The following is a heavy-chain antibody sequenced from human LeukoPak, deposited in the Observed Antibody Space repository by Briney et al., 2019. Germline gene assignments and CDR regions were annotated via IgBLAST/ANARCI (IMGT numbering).Heavy chain of an antibody. CDR2: IYPGDSET. Sequence: GGSLKISCKGSGYIFTSYWIGWVRQMPGKGPECMGIIYPGDSETRYSPSFQGQVTISADKSISTAYLQWSSLKASDTAMYYCARGRSGHSYGFDYWGQGTLVTVSS. CDR1: GYIFTSYW. D-gene: IGHD5-18*01. CDR3: ARGRSGHSYGFDY. V-gene: IGHV5-51*01. J-gene: IGHJ4*02.